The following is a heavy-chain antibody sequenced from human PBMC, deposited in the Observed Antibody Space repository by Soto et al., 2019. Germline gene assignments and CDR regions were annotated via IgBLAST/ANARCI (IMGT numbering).Heavy chain of an antibody. J-gene: IGHJ4*02. D-gene: IGHD3-22*01. V-gene: IGHV4-59*01. CDR3: AKTYYDSSGYYLYFDY. CDR1: GGSISSYY. Sequence: PSETLSLTCTVSGGSISSYYWSWIRQPPGKGLEWIGYIYYSGSTNYNPSLKSRVTISVDTSKNQFSLKLSSVTAADTAVYYCAKTYYDSSGYYLYFDYWGQGTLVTVSS. CDR2: IYYSGST.